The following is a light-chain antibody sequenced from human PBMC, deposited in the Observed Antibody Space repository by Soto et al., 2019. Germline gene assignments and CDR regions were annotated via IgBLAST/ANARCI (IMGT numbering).Light chain of an antibody. CDR3: SSYTSSSTLV. J-gene: IGLJ2*01. CDR1: SSDVGGYNY. CDR2: DVS. V-gene: IGLV2-14*01. Sequence: QSALTQPASVSGSPGQSITISCTGTSSDVGGYNYVSWYQQHPGKAPKLMIYDVSNRPSGVSNRFSGSKSGNTASLTISGLQAEDEADYYCSSYTSSSTLVFGGATKLT.